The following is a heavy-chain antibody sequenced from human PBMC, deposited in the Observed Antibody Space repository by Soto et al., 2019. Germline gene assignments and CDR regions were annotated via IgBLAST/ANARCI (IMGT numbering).Heavy chain of an antibody. CDR1: GFTLSAYGTFSGYG. Sequence: QVQLVESGGGVVQPGTSLRLSCAASGFTLSAYGTFSGYGMHWVRQAPGKGLEWVAVILYDGSYEYYADSVKGRFTISRDNSKDTLYLQMDSLTAEDTAVYYCAKVRYCSKGVCSGDGDYGAFDSWGQGTVVTVSS. D-gene: IGHD2-8*01. CDR3: AKVRYCSKGVCSGDGDYGAFDS. V-gene: IGHV3-30*18. J-gene: IGHJ4*02. CDR2: ILYDGSYE.